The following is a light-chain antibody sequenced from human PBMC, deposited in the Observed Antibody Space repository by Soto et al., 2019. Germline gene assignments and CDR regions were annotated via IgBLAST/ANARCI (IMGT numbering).Light chain of an antibody. CDR2: SNN. V-gene: IGLV1-44*01. Sequence: QSVLTQPPSASGTPGQRVTISCSGSSSNIGSNTVNWYQQLPGTAPKLLIYSNNQRPSGDPDRFSGSKSGTSASLAISGLQSEDEADYYCAAWDDSLNALVFGGGTQLTVL. J-gene: IGLJ2*01. CDR3: AAWDDSLNALV. CDR1: SSNIGSNT.